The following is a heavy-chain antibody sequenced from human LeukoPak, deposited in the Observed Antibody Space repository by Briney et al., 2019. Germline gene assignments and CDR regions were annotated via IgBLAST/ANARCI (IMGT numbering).Heavy chain of an antibody. Sequence: KPSETLSLTCTVSGGSISSYYWSWIRQPPGKGLEWIGYIYYSGSTNYNPSLKSRVTISVDTSKNQFSLKLSSVTAADTAVYYCARVVGDYGDYYGMDVWGQGTTVTVSS. CDR3: ARVVGDYGDYYGMDV. D-gene: IGHD4-17*01. CDR2: IYYSGST. J-gene: IGHJ6*02. V-gene: IGHV4-59*01. CDR1: GGSISSYY.